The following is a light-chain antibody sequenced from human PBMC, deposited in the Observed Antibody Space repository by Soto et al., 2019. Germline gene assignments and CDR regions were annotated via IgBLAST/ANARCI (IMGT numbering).Light chain of an antibody. CDR3: HQYDNLPPT. Sequence: DIQMTQSPSSLSASVGDRVTITCRAGQDINNYLDWYQVKPGKAPKLLIYDATNLETGVPSRFSGSGSRTDFSFTISSLQPEDVAIYYCHQYDNLPPTFGQGTRLEIK. CDR2: DAT. V-gene: IGKV1-33*01. CDR1: QDINNY. J-gene: IGKJ5*01.